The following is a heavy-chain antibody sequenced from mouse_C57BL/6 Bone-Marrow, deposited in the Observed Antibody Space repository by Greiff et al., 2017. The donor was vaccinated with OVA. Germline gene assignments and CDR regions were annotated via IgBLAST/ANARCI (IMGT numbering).Heavy chain of an antibody. CDR3: ARQDYYGSKVPYYAMDY. CDR1: GYTFTSYW. Sequence: QVQLQQPGAELVKPGASVKLSCKASGYTFTSYWMHWVKQRPGQGLEWIGMIPPNSGSTNYNEKFKSKATLTVDKSSSTAYMQLSSLTSEDSAVYYCARQDYYGSKVPYYAMDYWGQGTSVTVSS. D-gene: IGHD1-1*01. CDR2: IPPNSGST. J-gene: IGHJ4*01. V-gene: IGHV1-64*01.